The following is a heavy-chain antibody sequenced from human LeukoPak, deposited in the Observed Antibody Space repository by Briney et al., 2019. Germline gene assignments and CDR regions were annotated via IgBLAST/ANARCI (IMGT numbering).Heavy chain of an antibody. CDR3: ARALGVSTDS. D-gene: IGHD2-15*01. CDR2: ISSSSTTI. V-gene: IGHV3-48*04. Sequence: GGSLRLSCGASGFTFSGYSMDWVRQAPWKGLEWVAYISSSSTTIYYTDSVKGRFTISRDNAKNSLYLQMDSLRAEDTAVYYCARALGVSTDSWGQGTLVTVSS. CDR1: GFTFSGYS. J-gene: IGHJ4*02.